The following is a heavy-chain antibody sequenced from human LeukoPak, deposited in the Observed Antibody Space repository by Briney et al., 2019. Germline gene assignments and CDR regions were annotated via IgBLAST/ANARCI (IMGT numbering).Heavy chain of an antibody. CDR3: ATKVSYREYFDY. CDR2: IGGSGENR. J-gene: IGHJ4*02. CDR1: GFTFSSYA. V-gene: IGHV3-23*02. Sequence: PGGSLRLSCAASGFTFSSYAMSWVRQAPGSGQEVVAVIGGSGENRYYGDSVKGRFTISRDNSKNTLSLEMNSLRAEDTAVYYCATKVSYREYFDYWGQGSLVTVSS. D-gene: IGHD5/OR15-5a*01.